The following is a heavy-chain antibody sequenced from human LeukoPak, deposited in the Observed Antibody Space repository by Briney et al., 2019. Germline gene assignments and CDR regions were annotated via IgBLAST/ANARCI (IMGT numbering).Heavy chain of an antibody. CDR3: ARMLGAYYYDSSGTLFDY. V-gene: IGHV1-69*05. Sequence: SVKVSCKASGGTFSSYAIGWVRQAPGQGLEWMGGIIPIFGTANYAQKFQGRVTITTDESTSTAYMELSSLRSEDTAVYYCARMLGAYYYDSSGTLFDYWGQGTLVTVSS. J-gene: IGHJ4*02. CDR2: IIPIFGTA. D-gene: IGHD3-22*01. CDR1: GGTFSSYA.